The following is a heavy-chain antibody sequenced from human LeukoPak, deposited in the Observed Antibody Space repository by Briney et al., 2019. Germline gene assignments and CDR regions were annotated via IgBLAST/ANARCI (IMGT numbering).Heavy chain of an antibody. CDR2: IYPSGPT. D-gene: IGHD2-21*01. CDR1: GDSFSSYY. J-gene: IGHJ3*01. V-gene: IGHV4-4*09. Sequence: PSETLSLTCTVSGDSFSSYYWSWVRQPPGKGLEWIGNIYPSGPTNYNPALKSRVTISADTSKNHFSLKMSSVTAADTAVYYCARNIWGLDLWGQGTMVTASS. CDR3: ARNIWGLDL.